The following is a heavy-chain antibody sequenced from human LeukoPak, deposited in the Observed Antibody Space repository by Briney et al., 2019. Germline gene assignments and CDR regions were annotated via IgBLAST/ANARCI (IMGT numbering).Heavy chain of an antibody. CDR1: GYTLTELS. V-gene: IGHV1-24*01. Sequence: SVKVSCKVSGYTLTELSMHWVRQAPGKGLEWMGGFDPEDGETIYAQKFQGRVTMTEDTSTDTAYMELSSLRSEDTAVYYCATKSGRYCSSTSCYGDAFDIWGQGTMVTVSS. D-gene: IGHD2-2*01. CDR3: ATKSGRYCSSTSCYGDAFDI. CDR2: FDPEDGET. J-gene: IGHJ3*02.